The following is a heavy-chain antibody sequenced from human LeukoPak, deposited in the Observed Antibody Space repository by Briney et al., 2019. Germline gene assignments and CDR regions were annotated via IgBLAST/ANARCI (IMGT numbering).Heavy chain of an antibody. CDR1: SGSISNYY. Sequence: KASETLSLTCTVSSGSISNYYWSWIRQPPGKGLEWIGYIYYTGSTNYNPSLKSRVTISVDMSKNQFSLKLTSVTAADTAVYYCATKGPRRGYFDYWGQGTLVAVSS. CDR3: ATKGPRRGYFDY. J-gene: IGHJ4*02. V-gene: IGHV4-59*01. CDR2: IYYTGST.